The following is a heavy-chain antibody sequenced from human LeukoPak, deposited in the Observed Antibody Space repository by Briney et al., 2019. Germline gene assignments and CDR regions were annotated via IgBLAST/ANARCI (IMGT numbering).Heavy chain of an antibody. V-gene: IGHV4-39*01. D-gene: IGHD6-19*01. CDR1: GGSISSSSYY. Sequence: SETLSLTCTVSGGSISSSSYYWGWIRQPPGKGLEWIGSIYYGGSTYYNPSLKSRVTMSVDTSKNQFSLKLSSVTAADTAVYYCASLRQQWLAFDYWGQGTLVTVFS. CDR3: ASLRQQWLAFDY. J-gene: IGHJ4*02. CDR2: IYYGGST.